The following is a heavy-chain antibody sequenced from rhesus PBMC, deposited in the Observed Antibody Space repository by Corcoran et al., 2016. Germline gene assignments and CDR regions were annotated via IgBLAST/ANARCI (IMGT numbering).Heavy chain of an antibody. Sequence: EVQLVETGGGLVQPGGSRKLSCAASGFTFSSYGMSWVRQAPGKGLVWVSAINSGGGSTYYADSVKGRFTISRDNSKNTLSLQMNSLRAEDTAVYYCAKAYSSGWYPYYFDYWGQGVLVTVSS. V-gene: IGHV3S5*01. J-gene: IGHJ4*01. CDR3: AKAYSSGWYPYYFDY. CDR2: INSGGGST. D-gene: IGHD6-31*01. CDR1: GFTFSSYG.